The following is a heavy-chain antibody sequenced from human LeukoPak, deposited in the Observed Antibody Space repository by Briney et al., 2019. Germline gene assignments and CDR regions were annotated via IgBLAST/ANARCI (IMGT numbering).Heavy chain of an antibody. CDR2: ISAYNGNT. Sequence: GASVKVSCKASGYTFTSYGISWVRQAPGQGLEWMGWISAYNGNTNYAQKLQGRVTMTTDTSTSTAYMELSSLRSEDTAVYYCVGLYGGKDYYFDYWGQGALVTVSS. CDR3: VGLYGGKDYYFDY. V-gene: IGHV1-18*01. CDR1: GYTFTSYG. J-gene: IGHJ4*02. D-gene: IGHD4-23*01.